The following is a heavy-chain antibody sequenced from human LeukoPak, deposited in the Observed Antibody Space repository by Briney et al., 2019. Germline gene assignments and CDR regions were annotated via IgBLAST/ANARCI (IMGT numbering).Heavy chain of an antibody. CDR1: GGTFSSYA. J-gene: IGHJ5*02. V-gene: IGHV1-69*04. Sequence: ASVKVSCKASGGTFSSYAISWVRQAPGQGLEWMGRIIPILGIANYAQKFQGRVTITADKSTSTAYMELSSLRSDDTAVYYCARDAGRYCSGGSCSNWFDPWGQGTLVTVPS. CDR2: IIPILGIA. D-gene: IGHD2-15*01. CDR3: ARDAGRYCSGGSCSNWFDP.